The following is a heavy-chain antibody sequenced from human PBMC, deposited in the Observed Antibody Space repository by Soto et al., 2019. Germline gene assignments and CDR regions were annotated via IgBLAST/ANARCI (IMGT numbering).Heavy chain of an antibody. CDR3: ARVPYY. Sequence: SETLSLTCAVSGGSISSFCYSWSWIRQPPGKGLQWIGYIYHSGSTYYNPSLKSRVTISEDRSKNQFSLKLSSVTAADTAVYYCARVPYYWGQGTLVTVSS. CDR1: GGSISSFCYS. J-gene: IGHJ4*02. CDR2: IYHSGST. D-gene: IGHD2-2*01. V-gene: IGHV4-30-2*01.